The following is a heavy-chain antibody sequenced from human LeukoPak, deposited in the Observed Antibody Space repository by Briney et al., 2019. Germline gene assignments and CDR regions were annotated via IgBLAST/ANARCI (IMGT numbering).Heavy chain of an antibody. CDR2: IIPIFGKA. J-gene: IGHJ4*02. CDR3: ARDAAIYDSSAYYYLW. V-gene: IGHV1-69*01. D-gene: IGHD3-22*01. CDR1: GGTFSRYT. Sequence: GASVKVSCKASGGTFSRYTISWVRQAPGQGLEWMGGIIPIFGKANYEQKFQGRVTITADESSSTAYMELSSLRSEDTAVYYCARDAAIYDSSAYYYLWWGQGTLVTVSS.